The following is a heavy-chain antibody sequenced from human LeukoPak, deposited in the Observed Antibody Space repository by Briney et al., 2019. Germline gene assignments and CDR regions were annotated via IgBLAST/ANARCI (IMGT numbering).Heavy chain of an antibody. CDR1: GGSISSSSYY. J-gene: IGHJ6*02. D-gene: IGHD6-19*01. Sequence: SETLSLTCTVSGGSISSSSYYWGWIRQPPGKGLEWIGEIYHSGSTNYNPSLKSRVTISVDKSKSQFSLKLSSVTAADTAVYYCARAPQVRAVDFYYYYYGMDVWGQGTTVTVSS. CDR3: ARAPQVRAVDFYYYYYGMDV. CDR2: IYHSGST. V-gene: IGHV4-39*07.